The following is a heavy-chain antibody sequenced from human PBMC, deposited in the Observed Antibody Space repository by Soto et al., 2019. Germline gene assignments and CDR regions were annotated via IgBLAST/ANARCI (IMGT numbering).Heavy chain of an antibody. D-gene: IGHD6-6*01. J-gene: IGHJ6*03. CDR1: GYTFTSYY. V-gene: IGHV1-46*03. CDR2: INPSGGST. Sequence: ASVKVSCKASGYTFTSYYMHWVRQAPGQGLEWMGIINPSGGSTSYAQKFQGRVTMTRDTSTSTVYMELSSLRSEDTAVYYCARAHTPILEYSSSSAPRAYYYYYMDVWGKGTTVTVSS. CDR3: ARAHTPILEYSSSSAPRAYYYYYMDV.